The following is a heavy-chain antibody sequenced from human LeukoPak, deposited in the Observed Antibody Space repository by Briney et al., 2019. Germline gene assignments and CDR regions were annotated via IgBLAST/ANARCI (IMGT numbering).Heavy chain of an antibody. Sequence: GGSLRLSCAASGFTFTSYSMNWVRLAPGKGLEWVSLISTSSSYIYYADSVKGRFTISRDNAKNSLYLQMNTLRAEDTAVYYCARDPWGSSGYFQHWGQGTLVTVSS. J-gene: IGHJ1*01. V-gene: IGHV3-21*01. CDR3: ARDPWGSSGYFQH. CDR2: ISTSSSYI. CDR1: GFTFTSYS. D-gene: IGHD6-19*01.